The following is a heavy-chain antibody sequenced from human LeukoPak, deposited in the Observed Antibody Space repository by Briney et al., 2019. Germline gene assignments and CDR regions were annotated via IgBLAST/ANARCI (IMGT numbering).Heavy chain of an antibody. CDR2: INHSGST. J-gene: IGHJ5*02. V-gene: IGHV4-34*01. CDR3: ARGPDSGSHFAWFDP. CDR1: GGSFSGFY. Sequence: SETLSLTCAVYGGSFSGFYWSWVRQPPGKGLEWIGEINHSGSTHYNPSFKGRVTILVDTSRNQFSLKLTSVTAADTAVYYCARGPDSGSHFAWFDPWGQGTLVTVSS. D-gene: IGHD3-10*01.